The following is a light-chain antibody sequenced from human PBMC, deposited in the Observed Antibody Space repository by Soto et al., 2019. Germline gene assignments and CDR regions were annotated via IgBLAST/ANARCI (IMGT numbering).Light chain of an antibody. CDR1: QSVSNW. Sequence: DIQMTQSPSTLSASVGERVTITCRASQSVSNWLAWYQQKPGKAPKLLIYDVSSLESGVPSRFSGSGSGTEFILTITSLQPEDFAVYYCQQYGSSRTFGQGTKVDIK. J-gene: IGKJ1*01. V-gene: IGKV1-5*01. CDR2: DVS. CDR3: QQYGSSRT.